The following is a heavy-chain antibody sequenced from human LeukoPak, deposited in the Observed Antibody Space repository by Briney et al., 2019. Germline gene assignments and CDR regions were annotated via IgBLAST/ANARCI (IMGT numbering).Heavy chain of an antibody. Sequence: SEPLSLPCTVSGGSISSYYWSWLRQPPGKGLEWCGEINPRGTTNTNSSPKSGVTRSVDTSRNNFSRRPSSWPAGDTAWYYCARVYYGSGSHCCHMYVWGEGTTITVS. V-gene: IGHV4-34*01. CDR2: INPRGTT. D-gene: IGHD3-10*01. CDR1: GGSISSYY. J-gene: IGHJ6*03. CDR3: ARVYYGSGSHCCHMYV.